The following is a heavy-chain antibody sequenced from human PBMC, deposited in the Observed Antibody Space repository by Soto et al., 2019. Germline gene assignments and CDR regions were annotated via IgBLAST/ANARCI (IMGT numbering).Heavy chain of an antibody. V-gene: IGHV3-30*18. J-gene: IGHJ5*02. CDR3: AKGVSA. CDR1: GFTFSSYG. D-gene: IGHD2-8*01. Sequence: VQLVESGGGVVQPGRSLRLSCAASGFTFSSYGMHWVRQAPGKGLEWVAVISYDGSNKYYADSVKGRFTISRDNSKNTLYLQMNSLRAEDTAVYYCAKGVSAWGQGTLVTVSS. CDR2: ISYDGSNK.